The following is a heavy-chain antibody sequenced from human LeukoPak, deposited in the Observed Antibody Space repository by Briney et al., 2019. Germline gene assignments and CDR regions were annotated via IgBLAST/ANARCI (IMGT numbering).Heavy chain of an antibody. CDR2: FDPEDGET. V-gene: IGHV1-24*01. J-gene: IGHJ4*02. D-gene: IGHD3-3*01. CDR3: ATAEYYGFWSGYFYFDY. Sequence: ASVKVSCKVSGYTLTELSMHWVRQAPGKGLEWMGGFDPEDGETIYAQKFQGRVTMTEDTSTDTAYMELSSLRSEDTAVYYCATAEYYGFWSGYFYFDYWGQGTLVTVSS. CDR1: GYTLTELS.